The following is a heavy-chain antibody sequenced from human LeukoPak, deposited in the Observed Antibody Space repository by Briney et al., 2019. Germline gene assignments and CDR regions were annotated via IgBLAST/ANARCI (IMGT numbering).Heavy chain of an antibody. J-gene: IGHJ3*02. CDR1: GGSVSSGSYY. V-gene: IGHV4-61*01. CDR3: ATGSLWGVEAFDI. D-gene: IGHD5-18*01. Sequence: SETLSLTCTVSGGSVSSGSYYWSWIRQPPGKGLEWIGYIYYSGSTHYNPSLKSRVTISVYTSKNQFSLKLNSVTAADTAVYYCATGSLWGVEAFDIWGQGTTVTVSS. CDR2: IYYSGST.